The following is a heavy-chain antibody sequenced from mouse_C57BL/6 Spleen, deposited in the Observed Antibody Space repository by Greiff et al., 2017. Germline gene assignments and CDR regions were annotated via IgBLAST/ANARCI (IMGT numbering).Heavy chain of an antibody. CDR3: TKGRSGWYFDV. CDR1: GFNIKDDY. J-gene: IGHJ1*03. CDR2: IDPENGDT. Sequence: EVKLQESGAELVRPGASVKLSCTASGFNIKDDYMPWVKQRPEQGLEWIGWIDPENGDTEYASKFQGKATITADTSSNTAYLQLSSLTSEDTAVYYCTKGRSGWYFDVWGTGTTVTVSS. V-gene: IGHV14-4*01.